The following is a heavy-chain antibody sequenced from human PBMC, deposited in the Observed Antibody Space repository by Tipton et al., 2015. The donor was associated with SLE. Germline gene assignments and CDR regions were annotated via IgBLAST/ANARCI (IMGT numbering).Heavy chain of an antibody. CDR2: IFHSGGT. J-gene: IGHJ4*02. CDR3: ARHYTTGWDLGY. V-gene: IGHV4-59*08. D-gene: IGHD2/OR15-2a*01. CDR1: GGSVSPYY. Sequence: TLSLTCTVSGGSVSPYYWSWIRQSPGKGLEWIGYIFHSGGTYYNPSLKSRVTISVDTSKNQFSLRLTSITAADTSFYYCARHYTTGWDLGYWGQGTLVSVSS.